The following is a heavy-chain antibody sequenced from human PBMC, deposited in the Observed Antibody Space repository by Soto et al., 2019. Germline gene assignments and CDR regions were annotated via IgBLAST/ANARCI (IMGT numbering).Heavy chain of an antibody. CDR2: ITASGGTR. CDR1: VFTFSTFA. J-gene: IGHJ4*02. V-gene: IGHV3-23*01. Sequence: PVGSLRLSCASSVFTFSTFAMTWVRQSPGKWLEWVSGITASGGTRDYADSVKGRFTISRDNSKNTLYLKMNSLRAEDTALYYCANIEYRSPSSSGLAGYWGQGTLVSVS. D-gene: IGHD6-6*01. CDR3: ANIEYRSPSSSGLAGY.